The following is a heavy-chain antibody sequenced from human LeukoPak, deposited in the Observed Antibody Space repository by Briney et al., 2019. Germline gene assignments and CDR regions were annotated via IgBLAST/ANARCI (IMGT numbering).Heavy chain of an antibody. V-gene: IGHV1-69*05. D-gene: IGHD3-10*01. Sequence: SVKASCKASGGTFSSYAISWVRQAPGQGLEWMGGIIPIFGTANYAQKFQGRVTMTRNTSISTAYMELSSLRSEDTAVYYCARGVRHWGQGTLVTVSS. CDR1: GGTFSSYA. CDR3: ARGVRH. CDR2: IIPIFGTA. J-gene: IGHJ4*02.